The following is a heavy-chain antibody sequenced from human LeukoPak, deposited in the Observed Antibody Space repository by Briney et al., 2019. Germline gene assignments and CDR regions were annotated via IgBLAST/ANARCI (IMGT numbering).Heavy chain of an antibody. Sequence: PGESLRLSCAASGFTFSSHDMHWVRQPTGKGLEWVSTISPAGHTYYADSVKGRLTISREDAENSVYLQTNSLSAGDTAVYYCARGYYFASGSLIDYWGQGILVTVSS. CDR2: ISPAGHT. V-gene: IGHV3-13*04. D-gene: IGHD3-10*01. J-gene: IGHJ4*02. CDR3: ARGYYFASGSLIDY. CDR1: GFTFSSHD.